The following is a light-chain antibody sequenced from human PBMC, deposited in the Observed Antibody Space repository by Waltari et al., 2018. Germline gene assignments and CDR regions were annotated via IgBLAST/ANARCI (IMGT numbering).Light chain of an antibody. CDR2: WAS. Sequence: DIVMTQSPDSLAVSLGERATINCKSSQSVLYSSNNKNYLAWYQQKPGQPPKLRIYWASTRESGVPDRVSGSWSGTDFTLTISSLQAEDVAVYYCQQYYSTPLTFGGGTKVEIK. V-gene: IGKV4-1*01. CDR3: QQYYSTPLT. J-gene: IGKJ4*01. CDR1: QSVLYSSNNKNY.